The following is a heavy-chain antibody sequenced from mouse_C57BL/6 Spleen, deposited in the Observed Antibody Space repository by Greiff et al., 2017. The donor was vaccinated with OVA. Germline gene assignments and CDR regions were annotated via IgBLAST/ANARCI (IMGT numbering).Heavy chain of an antibody. CDR1: GYTFTSYG. V-gene: IGHV1-81*01. D-gene: IGHD3-2*02. Sequence: VKLQQSGAELARPGASVKLSCTASGYTFTSYGISWVKQRTGQGLEWIGEIFPRSGNTYYNEKFKGKATLTADKSSSTAYMELRSLTSEDSAVYFCAREGTAQATFAYWGQGTLVTVSA. CDR3: AREGTAQATFAY. J-gene: IGHJ3*01. CDR2: IFPRSGNT.